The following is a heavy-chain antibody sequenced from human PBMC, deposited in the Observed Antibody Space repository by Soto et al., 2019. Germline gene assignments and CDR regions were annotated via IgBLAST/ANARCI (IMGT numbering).Heavy chain of an antibody. CDR1: GFTFSIYA. J-gene: IGHJ4*01. CDR2: ISYDGREK. Sequence: PRGSLRLSCAASGFTFSIYAMHWVRHAPGKGLEWLAVISYDGREKYYADSARGRFTISRDSSKNTAYLQMNSLRAEDTAVYYCARDPLAVTGSFVDYWGHGTLVTVSS. V-gene: IGHV3-30*04. D-gene: IGHD6-19*01. CDR3: ARDPLAVTGSFVDY.